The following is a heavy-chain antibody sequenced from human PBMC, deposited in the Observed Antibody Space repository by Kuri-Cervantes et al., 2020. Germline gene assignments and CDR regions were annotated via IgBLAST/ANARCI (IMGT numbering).Heavy chain of an antibody. Sequence: KVSCKGSGYSFATYWIAWVRQMPGKGLEWMGIIYPADPEIRYSPSFQGQVTISADKSISTAYLQWSSLKASDTAMYYCARGGRDGYNSFDYWGQGTTVTVSS. CDR3: ARGGRDGYNSFDY. D-gene: IGHD5-24*01. CDR2: IYPADPEI. J-gene: IGHJ4*02. V-gene: IGHV5-51*01. CDR1: GYSFATYW.